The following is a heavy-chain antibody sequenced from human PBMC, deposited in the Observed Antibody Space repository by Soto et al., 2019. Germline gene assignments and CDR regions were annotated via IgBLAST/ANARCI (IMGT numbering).Heavy chain of an antibody. Sequence: PGESLKISCKASGYSFTTYWIGWVRQMPGKGLEWMGIIYPGDSDTRYSPSFQGQVTISADKSISTAYLQWSSLKASDTAMYYWARPYQAGYSYYYYGMDVWGQGTTVTVSS. CDR3: ARPYQAGYSYYYYGMDV. D-gene: IGHD1-26*01. CDR1: GYSFTTYW. V-gene: IGHV5-51*01. CDR2: IYPGDSDT. J-gene: IGHJ6*02.